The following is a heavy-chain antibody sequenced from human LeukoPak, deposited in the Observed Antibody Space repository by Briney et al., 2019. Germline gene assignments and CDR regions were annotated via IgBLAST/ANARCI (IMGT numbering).Heavy chain of an antibody. V-gene: IGHV4-59*01. CDR3: ARLTGYDWESSYDY. J-gene: IGHJ4*02. CDR1: GGSISSYY. CDR2: IYYSGSA. Sequence: PSETLSLTCTLSGGSISSYYWSWIRQPPGEGLEWIGYIYYSGSANYNPSLKSRVTISVDTSKNQFSLKLSSVTAADTAVYYCARLTGYDWESSYDYWGQGTLVTVSS. D-gene: IGHD5-12*01.